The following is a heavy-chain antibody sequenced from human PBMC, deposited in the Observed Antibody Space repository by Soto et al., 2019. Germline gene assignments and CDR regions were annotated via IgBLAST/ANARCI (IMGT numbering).Heavy chain of an antibody. V-gene: IGHV4-28*01. CDR3: AKKANGGYYFDY. D-gene: IGHD7-27*01. J-gene: IGHJ4*02. CDR2: IYYSGST. Sequence: PSETLSLTCAVSGYSIRSSNWWGWIRQPPGKGLEWIGYIYYSGSTYYNPSLKSRVTMSVDTSKNRFSLKLTSVTAVDTAVYYCAKKANGGYYFDYWGQGTLVTVS. CDR1: GYSIRSSNW.